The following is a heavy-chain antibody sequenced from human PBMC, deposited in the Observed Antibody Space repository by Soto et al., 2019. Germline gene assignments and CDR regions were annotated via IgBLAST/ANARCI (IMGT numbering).Heavy chain of an antibody. V-gene: IGHV4-34*01. J-gene: IGHJ4*02. CDR1: GGSFSGYY. CDR3: ARGDYDILTGYYRIFDY. D-gene: IGHD3-9*01. Sequence: PSETLSLTCAVYGGSFSGYYWSWIRQPPGKGLEWIGEINHSGSTNYNPSLKSRVTISVDTSKNQFSLKLSSVTAADTAVYYCARGDYDILTGYYRIFDYWGQGTLVTVSS. CDR2: INHSGST.